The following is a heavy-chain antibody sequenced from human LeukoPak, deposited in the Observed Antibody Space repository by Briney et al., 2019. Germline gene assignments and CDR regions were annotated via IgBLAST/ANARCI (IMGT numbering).Heavy chain of an antibody. CDR1: GYSFTSYW. CDR3: AREYCSGGSCYPFDY. D-gene: IGHD2-15*01. V-gene: IGHV5-51*01. Sequence: TGESLKISCKGSGYSFTSYWIGWVRQMPGKGLEWMGIIYPGDSDTRYSPSFQGQVTISADKSISTAYLQWSSLKASDTAMYYCAREYCSGGSCYPFDYWGQGTLVTASS. J-gene: IGHJ4*02. CDR2: IYPGDSDT.